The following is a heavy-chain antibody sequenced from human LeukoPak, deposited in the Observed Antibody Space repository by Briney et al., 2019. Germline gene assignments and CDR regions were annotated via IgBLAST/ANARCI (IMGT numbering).Heavy chain of an antibody. CDR2: ISGSGGST. Sequence: GGSLRLSCAASGFTFSSYAMSWVRQAPGKGLEWVSAISGSGGSTYYADSVKGRFTIFRDNSKNMVYLEMNSLRAEDTAVYYCVRVRSHAFDIWGQGTMVTVSS. V-gene: IGHV3-23*01. CDR1: GFTFSSYA. J-gene: IGHJ3*02. CDR3: VRVRSHAFDI.